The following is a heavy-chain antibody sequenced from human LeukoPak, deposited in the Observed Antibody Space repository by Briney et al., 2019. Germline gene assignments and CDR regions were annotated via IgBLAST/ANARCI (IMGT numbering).Heavy chain of an antibody. D-gene: IGHD4-23*01. CDR3: ARQGYGGHSRGAADY. CDR2: ISSYNGNT. CDR1: GYTFTSYG. Sequence: ASVKVSCKASGYTFTSYGISWVRQAPGQGLEWMGWISSYNGNTHYAQKLQGRVTMTTDTSTSTAYMELRSLRSDDTAVYYCARQGYGGHSRGAADYWGQGTLVTVSS. V-gene: IGHV1-18*01. J-gene: IGHJ4*02.